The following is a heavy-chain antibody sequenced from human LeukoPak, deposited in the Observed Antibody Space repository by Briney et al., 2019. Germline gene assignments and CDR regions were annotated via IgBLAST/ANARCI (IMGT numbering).Heavy chain of an antibody. Sequence: GGSLRLSCAASGFTFSSYAMSWVRQAPGKGLEWVSVIYSGGSTYYADSVKGRFTISRDNSKNTLYPQMNSLRAEDTAVYYCARIYVWGSYSPYYFDYWGQGTLVTVSS. J-gene: IGHJ4*02. CDR1: GFTFSSYA. V-gene: IGHV3-53*01. CDR3: ARIYVWGSYSPYYFDY. D-gene: IGHD3-16*01. CDR2: IYSGGST.